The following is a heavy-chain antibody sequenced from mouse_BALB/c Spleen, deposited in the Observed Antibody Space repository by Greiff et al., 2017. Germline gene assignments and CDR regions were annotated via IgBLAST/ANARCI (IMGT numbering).Heavy chain of an antibody. CDR3: AREGGNYHYFDY. V-gene: IGHV1-54*01. J-gene: IGHJ2*01. CDR2: INPGSGGT. D-gene: IGHD2-1*01. Sequence: QVQLQQSGAELVRPGTSVKVSCKASGYAFTNYLIEWVKQRPGQGLEWIGVINPGSGGTNYNEKFKGKATLTADKSSSTAYMQLSSLTSDDSAVYFCAREGGNYHYFDYWGQGTTLTVSS. CDR1: GYAFTNYL.